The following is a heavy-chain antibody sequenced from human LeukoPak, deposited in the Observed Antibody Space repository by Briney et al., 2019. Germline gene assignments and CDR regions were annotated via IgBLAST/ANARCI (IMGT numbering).Heavy chain of an antibody. Sequence: GGSLRLSCAASGFTFSSYWMNWVRQAPGKGLEWVSAISGSGGSTYYADSVKGRFTISRDNSKNTLYLQMNSLRAEDTAVYYCAKSTDFWSGLLDYWGQGTLVTVSS. CDR1: GFTFSSYW. V-gene: IGHV3-23*01. D-gene: IGHD3-3*01. CDR3: AKSTDFWSGLLDY. J-gene: IGHJ4*02. CDR2: ISGSGGST.